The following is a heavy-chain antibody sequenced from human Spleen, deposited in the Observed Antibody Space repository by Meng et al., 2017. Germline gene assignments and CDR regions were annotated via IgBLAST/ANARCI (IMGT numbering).Heavy chain of an antibody. Sequence: GESLKISCAASGFTFSSYNMHWVRQTPGEGLVWVSRINTDASSTTYADSVKGRFTISRDDAKNTVYLQMNSLRAEDTAVYYCARCDEDYSGNYPDVFDIWGQGTMVTVSS. CDR2: INTDASST. CDR3: ARCDEDYSGNYPDVFDI. V-gene: IGHV3-74*03. D-gene: IGHD1-26*01. CDR1: GFTFSSYN. J-gene: IGHJ3*02.